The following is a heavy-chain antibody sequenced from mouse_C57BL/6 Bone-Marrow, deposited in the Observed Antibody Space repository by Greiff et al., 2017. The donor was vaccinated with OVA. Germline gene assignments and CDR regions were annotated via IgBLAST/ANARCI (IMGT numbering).Heavy chain of an antibody. D-gene: IGHD1-1*01. V-gene: IGHV14-3*01. CDR1: GFNIKNTY. J-gene: IGHJ2*01. Sequence: VQLKESVAELVRPGASVKLSCTASGFNIKNTYMHWVKQRPEQGLEWIGRIDPANGNTKYAPKFQGKATITADTSSNTAYLQLSSLTSEDTAIYYCARSRYYYGSSFDYWGQGTTLTVSS. CDR2: IDPANGNT. CDR3: ARSRYYYGSSFDY.